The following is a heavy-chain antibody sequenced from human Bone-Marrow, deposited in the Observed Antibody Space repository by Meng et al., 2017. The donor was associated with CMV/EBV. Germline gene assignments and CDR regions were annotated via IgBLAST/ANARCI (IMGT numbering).Heavy chain of an antibody. CDR2: IYHSGST. V-gene: IGHV4-39*07. Sequence: GPLRLSCTVSGGSISSSSYYWGWIRQPPGKGLEWIGSIYHSGSTYYNPSLKSRVTISVDTSKNQFSLKLSSVTAADTAVYYCARDFSGYDSCWGQGTLVTVSS. D-gene: IGHD5-12*01. CDR3: ARDFSGYDSC. J-gene: IGHJ4*02. CDR1: GGSISSSSYY.